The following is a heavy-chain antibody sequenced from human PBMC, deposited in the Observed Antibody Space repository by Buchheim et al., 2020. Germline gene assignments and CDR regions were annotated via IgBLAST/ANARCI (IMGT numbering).Heavy chain of an antibody. J-gene: IGHJ4*02. CDR2: IKEDGSEK. CDR1: GFIFRRSW. V-gene: IGHV3-7*01. CDR3: ARDRDGYGY. Sequence: EVQLVESGGGLVQPGGSLRLSCAASGFIFRRSWMSWVRQAPGKGLEWVANIKEDGSEKYYVDSVKGRFTISRDNARNSGVLQMNSLRVEDTAVYYCARDRDGYGYWGQGTL. D-gene: IGHD5-24*01.